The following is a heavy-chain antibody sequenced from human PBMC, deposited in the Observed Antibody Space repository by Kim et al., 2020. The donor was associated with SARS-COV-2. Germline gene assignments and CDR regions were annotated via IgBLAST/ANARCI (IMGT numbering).Heavy chain of an antibody. Sequence: SETLSLTCAVYGGSSSGYYWSWIRQPPGKGLEWIGEINHSGSTNYNPSLKSRVTISVDTSKNQFSLKLSSVTAADTAVYYCARGIDIVVVVAAKQTNWFDPWGQGTLVTVSS. CDR2: INHSGST. CDR3: ARGIDIVVVVAAKQTNWFDP. D-gene: IGHD2-15*01. V-gene: IGHV4-34*01. J-gene: IGHJ5*02. CDR1: GGSSSGYY.